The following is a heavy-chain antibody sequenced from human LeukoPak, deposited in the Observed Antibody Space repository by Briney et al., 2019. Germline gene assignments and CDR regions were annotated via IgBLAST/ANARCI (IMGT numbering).Heavy chain of an antibody. CDR3: AKSRGSGSYFLDYFDY. CDR1: GFTFSSYA. J-gene: IGHJ4*02. Sequence: GGSLRLSCAASGFTFSSYAMSWVRQAPGKGLEWVSAISGSGGSTYYADSVKGRFTISRDNSKNTLYLQMNSLRAEDTAVYYCAKSRGSGSYFLDYFDYWGQGTLVTVSS. D-gene: IGHD3-10*01. V-gene: IGHV3-23*01. CDR2: ISGSGGST.